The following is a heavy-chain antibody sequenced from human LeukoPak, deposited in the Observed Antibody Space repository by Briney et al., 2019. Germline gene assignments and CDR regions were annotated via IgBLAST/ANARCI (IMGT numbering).Heavy chain of an antibody. CDR2: IYYRGNT. D-gene: IGHD2-15*01. CDR3: SRAHRLVLHYFDS. CDR1: GDSLSSGSYY. Sequence: SETLSLTCPVSGDSLSSGSYYWGWIRQPPGKGLEGVGNIYYRGNTYFNPSLKSRVIISVKTSKNQFSLKLTSVTAADTAVYYCSRAHRLVLHYFDSWGQGTLVTVSS. V-gene: IGHV4-39*07. J-gene: IGHJ4*02.